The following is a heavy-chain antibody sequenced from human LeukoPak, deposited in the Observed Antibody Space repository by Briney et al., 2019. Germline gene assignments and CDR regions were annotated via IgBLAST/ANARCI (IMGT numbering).Heavy chain of an antibody. Sequence: GGSLRLSCAASGFTFDDYGTSWVRQAPGKGLEWVSGINWNGGSTGYADSVKGRFTIFRDNSKNTLYLQMNSLRAEDTAVYYGARDRVLGCLDFWGQGTLVTVSS. CDR3: ARDRVLGCLDF. V-gene: IGHV3-20*04. J-gene: IGHJ4*02. CDR1: GFTFDDYG. CDR2: INWNGGST. D-gene: IGHD3-16*01.